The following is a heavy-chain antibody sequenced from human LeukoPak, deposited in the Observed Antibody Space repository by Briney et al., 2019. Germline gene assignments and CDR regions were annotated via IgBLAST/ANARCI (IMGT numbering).Heavy chain of an antibody. J-gene: IGHJ4*01. CDR1: GFTFSSYW. V-gene: IGHV3-7*01. CDR3: ARDGTAAGLYFDL. CDR2: IRQDGGEK. D-gene: IGHD6-13*01. Sequence: PGGSLRLSCAVSGFTFSSYWMNWVRQAPGKGLEWVASIRQDGGEKSYVDSVKGRFTISRDNTIDSVYLQMSSLRAEDTAVYYCARDGTAAGLYFDLWGHGTLATVSS.